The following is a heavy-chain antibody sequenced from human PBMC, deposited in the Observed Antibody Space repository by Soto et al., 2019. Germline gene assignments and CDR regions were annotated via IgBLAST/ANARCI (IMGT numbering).Heavy chain of an antibody. V-gene: IGHV1-69*13. CDR1: GGTFSSYA. CDR3: ASRDGYSYGYDTRNYFHY. Sequence: SVKVSCKACGGTFSSYAISWVRQAPGQGLEWMGGIIPIFGTANYAQKFQGRVTITADESTSTAYMELSSLRSEDTAVYYCASRDGYSYGYDTRNYFHYWGQGTLVTVSS. CDR2: IIPIFGTA. D-gene: IGHD5-18*01. J-gene: IGHJ4*02.